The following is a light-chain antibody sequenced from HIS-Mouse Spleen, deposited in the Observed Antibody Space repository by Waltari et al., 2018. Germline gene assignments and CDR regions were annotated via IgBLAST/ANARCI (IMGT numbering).Light chain of an antibody. Sequence: DIQMTQFPAALSASVGDRGTTTCQASQDISNYLNWYQQEPGKAPQLLIYDASNLETGVPSRFSGSGSGTDFTFTISSLQPEDIATYYCQQYDNPMYTFGQGTKLEIK. CDR2: DAS. V-gene: IGKV1-33*01. J-gene: IGKJ2*01. CDR1: QDISNY. CDR3: QQYDNPMYT.